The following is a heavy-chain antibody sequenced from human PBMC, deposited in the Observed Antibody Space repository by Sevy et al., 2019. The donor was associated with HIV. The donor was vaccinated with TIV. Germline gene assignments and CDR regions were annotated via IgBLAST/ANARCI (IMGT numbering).Heavy chain of an antibody. CDR2: IIPIFGTA. D-gene: IGHD3-10*02. J-gene: IGHJ4*02. V-gene: IGHV1-69*13. CDR1: GGTFSSYA. CDR3: ARGITSMFGGGYYFDY. Sequence: ASVKVSCKASGGTFSSYAISWVRQAPGQGLEWMGGIIPIFGTANYAQKFQGRVTITADESTSTTYIELSSLSSEDTAVYFCARGITSMFGGGYYFDYWGQGTLVTVSS.